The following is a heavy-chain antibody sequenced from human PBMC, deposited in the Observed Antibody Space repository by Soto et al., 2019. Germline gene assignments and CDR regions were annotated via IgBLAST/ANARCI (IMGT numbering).Heavy chain of an antibody. CDR1: GGSISSGDYY. V-gene: IGHV4-30-4*01. CDR3: AGSGPRWGLFDD. Sequence: SETLSLTCTVSGGSISSGDYYWSWIRQPPGKGLEWIGYIYYSGSTYYNPSLKSRVTISVDTSKNQFSLKLSSVTAADTAVYYGAGSGPRWGLFDDWGQGTLV. J-gene: IGHJ4*02. CDR2: IYYSGST. D-gene: IGHD2-15*01.